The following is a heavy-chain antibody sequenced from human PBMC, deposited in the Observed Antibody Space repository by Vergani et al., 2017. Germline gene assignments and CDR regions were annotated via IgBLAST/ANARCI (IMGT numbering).Heavy chain of an antibody. V-gene: IGHV1-2*02. D-gene: IGHD6-19*01. Sequence: QVQLVQSGAEVKKPGASVKVSCKASGYTFTGYYMHWVRQAPGQGLEWMGWINPNSGGTNYAQNFQGRVTMTRDTSISTAYMELSRLRSDDTAVYYCARVQWLPTLSFDYWGQGTLVTVSS. CDR1: GYTFTGYY. CDR3: ARVQWLPTLSFDY. CDR2: INPNSGGT. J-gene: IGHJ4*02.